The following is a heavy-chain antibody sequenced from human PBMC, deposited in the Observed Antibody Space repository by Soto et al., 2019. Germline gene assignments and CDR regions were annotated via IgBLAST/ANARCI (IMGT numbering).Heavy chain of an antibody. Sequence: QVHLVESGGGVVQPGRSLRLSCAASGFTFSNYAMHWVRQAPGKGLEWMAITSDDESRRYYADSVRGRFTISRDNSKNTLYLEMNSLRDEDTALFYCARGSGSGSFLIGYWGQGILVTVSS. J-gene: IGHJ4*02. CDR2: TSDDESRR. D-gene: IGHD3-10*01. V-gene: IGHV3-30*04. CDR1: GFTFSNYA. CDR3: ARGSGSGSFLIGY.